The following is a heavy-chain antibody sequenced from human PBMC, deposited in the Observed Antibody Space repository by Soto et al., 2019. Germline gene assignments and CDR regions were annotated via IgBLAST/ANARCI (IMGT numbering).Heavy chain of an antibody. CDR2: ISYDGSNK. CDR3: AKSGQWLAHFDY. Sequence: GGSLRLSCAASGFTFSSYGMHWFRQAPGKGLEWVAVISYDGSNKYYADSVKGRFTISRDNSKNTLYLQMNSLRAEDTAVYYCAKSGQWLAHFDYWGQGTLVTVSS. CDR1: GFTFSSYG. V-gene: IGHV3-30*18. J-gene: IGHJ4*02. D-gene: IGHD6-19*01.